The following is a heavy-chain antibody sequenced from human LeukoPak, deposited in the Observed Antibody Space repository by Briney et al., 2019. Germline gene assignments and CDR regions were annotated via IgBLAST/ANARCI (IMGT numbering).Heavy chain of an antibody. J-gene: IGHJ4*02. V-gene: IGHV3-23*01. CDR3: AKGKVNHLGALDF. D-gene: IGHD1-26*01. Sequence: GGSLRLSCAASGFSFSSYAMSWVRQAPGKGLEWVSSVSESGDGTYYADSVMGRFIISRDNSRRTFHLQMDSLRADDTAIYYCAKGKVNHLGALDFWGQGTLVTVSS. CDR1: GFSFSSYA. CDR2: VSESGDGT.